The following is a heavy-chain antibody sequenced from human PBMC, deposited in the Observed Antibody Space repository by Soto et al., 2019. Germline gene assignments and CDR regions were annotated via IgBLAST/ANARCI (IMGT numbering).Heavy chain of an antibody. J-gene: IGHJ4*02. Sequence: QVQLVQSGAEVKKPGSSVKVSCKASGGTFSSYSXXXXXXXXXQGLEWMGRIIPILGIANYAQKFQGRVTIXADKSXXXXXXXXXSXXXXXXXXXXCACDYYDSSGYYNFDYWGQGTLVTVSS. CDR2: IIPILGIA. D-gene: IGHD3-22*01. CDR3: ACDYYDSSGYYNFDY. CDR1: GGTFSSYS. V-gene: IGHV1-69*02.